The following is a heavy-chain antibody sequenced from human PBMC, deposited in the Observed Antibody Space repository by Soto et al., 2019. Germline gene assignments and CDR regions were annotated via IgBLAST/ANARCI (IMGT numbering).Heavy chain of an antibody. Sequence: GGSLRLSCAASGFTFSSYAMHWVRQAPGKGLEWVAVISYDGSNKYYADSVKGRFTISRDNSKNTLYLQMNSLRAEDTAVYYCARDIETDYYDSSMVYWGQGTLVTVSS. CDR2: ISYDGSNK. V-gene: IGHV3-30-3*01. CDR3: ARDIETDYYDSSMVY. D-gene: IGHD3-22*01. J-gene: IGHJ4*02. CDR1: GFTFSSYA.